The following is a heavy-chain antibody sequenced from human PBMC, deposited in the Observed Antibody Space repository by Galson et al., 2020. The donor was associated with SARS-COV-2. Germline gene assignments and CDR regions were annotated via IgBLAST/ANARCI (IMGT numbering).Heavy chain of an antibody. Sequence: HGESLKISCAASGFTFDDYAMQWVRQAPGKGLEWVSLINWNGSRTYYADSVKGRFTISRDNSKNSLSLQMKSLRVEDTALYYCAKSITIFGEETTEHYYGMDVWGQGTTVTVSS. D-gene: IGHD3-3*01. V-gene: IGHV3-43D*03. CDR2: INWNGSRT. CDR3: AKSITIFGEETTEHYYGMDV. CDR1: GFTFDDYA. J-gene: IGHJ6*02.